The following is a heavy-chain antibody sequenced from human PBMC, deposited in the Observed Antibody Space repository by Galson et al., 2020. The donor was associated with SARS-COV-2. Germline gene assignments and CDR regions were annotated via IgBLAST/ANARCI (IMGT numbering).Heavy chain of an antibody. CDR1: GGSMSRYY. V-gene: IGHV4-59*01. CDR3: ARDYFGDYLDGFDI. D-gene: IGHD4-17*01. CDR2: ILYGGST. Sequence: PSETLSLTCTVSGGSMSRYYWTWLRQPPGKGLEWIGYILYGGSTEYNPSLKSRVTMSVDTSKNQFSLQLSSVTAADTAVYYCARDYFGDYLDGFDIWGQGTTVTVSS. J-gene: IGHJ3*02.